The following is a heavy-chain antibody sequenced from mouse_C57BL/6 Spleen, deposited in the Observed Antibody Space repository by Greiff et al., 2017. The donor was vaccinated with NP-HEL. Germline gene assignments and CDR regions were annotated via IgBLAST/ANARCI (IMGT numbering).Heavy chain of an antibody. Sequence: QVQLQQPGAELVKPGASVKMSCKASGYTFTSYWITWVKQRPGQGLEWIGDIYPGSGSTNYNEKFKSKATLTVDTSSSTAYMQLSSLTSEDSAVYCCAKPLGREGYAMDYWGQGTSVTVSS. CDR2: IYPGSGST. D-gene: IGHD6-1*01. V-gene: IGHV1-55*01. J-gene: IGHJ4*01. CDR1: GYTFTSYW. CDR3: AKPLGREGYAMDY.